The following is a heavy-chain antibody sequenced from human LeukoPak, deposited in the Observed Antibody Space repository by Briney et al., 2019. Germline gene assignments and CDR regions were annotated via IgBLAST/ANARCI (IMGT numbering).Heavy chain of an antibody. CDR2: VSHTGAT. CDR3: ARRDDSSGYHKIFDY. J-gene: IGHJ4*02. CDR1: GGSITSSPYH. D-gene: IGHD3-22*01. V-gene: IGHV4-39*07. Sequence: SETLSLTCTVSGGSITSSPYHWAWIRQPPGRGPEWIGTVSHTGATQYSPSLTSRVTISIDTSKNQFSLNLTSVTAADTAVYYCARRDDSSGYHKIFDYWGPGTLVTVSS.